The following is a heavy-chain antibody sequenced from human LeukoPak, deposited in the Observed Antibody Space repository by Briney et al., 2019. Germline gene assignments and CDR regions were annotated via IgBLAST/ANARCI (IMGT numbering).Heavy chain of an antibody. V-gene: IGHV1-2*02. CDR1: VYTFTNFY. Sequence: ASVTVSCTASVYTFTNFYIHWVRQAPGQGLEWMGWMNPNSGDTSYAREFQDRVTMTRDTSLSTAYMERSRLRSDDTAVYFCARRPINCIITNCYVDYWGQGTLVTVSS. J-gene: IGHJ4*02. CDR3: ARRPINCIITNCYVDY. D-gene: IGHD2-2*01. CDR2: MNPNSGDT.